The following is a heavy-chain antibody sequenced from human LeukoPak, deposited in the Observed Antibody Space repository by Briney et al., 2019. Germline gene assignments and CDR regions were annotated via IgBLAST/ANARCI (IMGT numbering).Heavy chain of an antibody. Sequence: SSETLSLTCTVSGGSISSYYWSWIRQPPGKGLEWIGYIYSSGNTNYNPSLKSRVTISVDTSKNQFSLKLDSVTAADTAVYYCARDRLRAVAGMSFDYWGQGTLVTVSS. V-gene: IGHV4-59*01. J-gene: IGHJ4*02. D-gene: IGHD6-19*01. CDR3: ARDRLRAVAGMSFDY. CDR2: IYSSGNT. CDR1: GGSISSYY.